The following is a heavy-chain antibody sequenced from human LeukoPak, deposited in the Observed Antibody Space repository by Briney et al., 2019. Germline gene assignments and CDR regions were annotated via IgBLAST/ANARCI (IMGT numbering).Heavy chain of an antibody. Sequence: EASVKVSCKASGYTFTSYAMNWVRQAPGQGLEWMGWINTNTGNPTYAQGFTGRFVFSLDTSVSTAYLQISSLKAEDTAVYYCARRTTYYYGSGSYYPDYWGQGTLVTVSS. V-gene: IGHV7-4-1*02. CDR1: GYTFTSYA. J-gene: IGHJ4*02. D-gene: IGHD3-10*01. CDR3: ARRTTYYYGSGSYYPDY. CDR2: INTNTGNP.